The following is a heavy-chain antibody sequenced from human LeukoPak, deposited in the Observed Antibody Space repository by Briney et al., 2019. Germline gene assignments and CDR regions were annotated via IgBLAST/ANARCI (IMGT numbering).Heavy chain of an antibody. CDR3: ARDVGVVAAGDY. D-gene: IGHD2-15*01. J-gene: IGHJ4*02. V-gene: IGHV3-30-3*01. CDR2: ISYDGNNK. CDR1: GFTFSSYA. Sequence: GRSLRLSCAASGFTFSSYAMHWVRQAPGKGLEWVAVISYDGNNKYYADSVKGRFTISRDNSKNTLYLQMDSLRAEDTAMYYCARDVGVVAAGDYWGQGTLVTVSS.